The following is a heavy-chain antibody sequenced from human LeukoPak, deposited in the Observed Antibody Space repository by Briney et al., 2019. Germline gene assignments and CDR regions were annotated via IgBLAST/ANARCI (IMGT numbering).Heavy chain of an antibody. J-gene: IGHJ6*02. D-gene: IGHD6-6*01. Sequence: SQTLSLTCTVSGGSISSVSYYWSWIRQPAGKGLEWIGRIYTSGSTNYNPSLKSRVTISVDTSKNQFSLKLSSVTAADTAVYYCARESEYSSSNYYYYGMDVWGQGTTVTVSS. CDR1: GGSISSVSYY. V-gene: IGHV4-61*02. CDR3: ARESEYSSSNYYYYGMDV. CDR2: IYTSGST.